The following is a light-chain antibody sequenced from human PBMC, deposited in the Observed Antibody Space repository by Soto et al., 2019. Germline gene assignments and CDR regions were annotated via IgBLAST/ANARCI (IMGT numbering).Light chain of an antibody. V-gene: IGKV1-5*01. J-gene: IGKJ1*01. Sequence: EIKMTQSPSTLSASVGERVTLPCRAGQTISNGLAWYQQKPGKAPRLLIYVASSLEGGVPSRFSGSGSGTKFTLTRSSLQPDDFATYYCQQYYSYWTFGQGTKVEIK. CDR2: VAS. CDR1: QTISNG. CDR3: QQYYSYWT.